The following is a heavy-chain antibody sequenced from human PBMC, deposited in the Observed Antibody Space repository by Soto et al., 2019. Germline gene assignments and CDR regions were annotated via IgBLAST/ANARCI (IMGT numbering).Heavy chain of an antibody. Sequence: SETLSLTCIVSGGSISSYSYYWGWIRQPPGRGLEWIGSIHYSGSTYYNPSLKSRVTISVDTSKNQFSLKLSSVTAADTAVYYCARQIYYDSSEVNWFDPWGQGTLVTVSS. J-gene: IGHJ5*02. CDR1: GGSISSYSYY. CDR2: IHYSGST. D-gene: IGHD3-22*01. CDR3: ARQIYYDSSEVNWFDP. V-gene: IGHV4-39*01.